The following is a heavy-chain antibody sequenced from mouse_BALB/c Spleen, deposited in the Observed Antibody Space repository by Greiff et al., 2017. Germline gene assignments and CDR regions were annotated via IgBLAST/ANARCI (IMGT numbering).Heavy chain of an antibody. J-gene: IGHJ1*01. CDR1: GFNIKDTY. CDR3: VRYYYGGYFDV. Sequence: VQLQQSGAELVKPGASVKLSCTASGFNIKDTYMHWVKQRPEQGLEWIGRIDPANGNTKYDPKFQGKATITADTSSNTAYLQLSSLTSEDTAVYYCVRYYYGGYFDVWGAGTTVTVSS. CDR2: IDPANGNT. D-gene: IGHD1-1*01. V-gene: IGHV14-3*02.